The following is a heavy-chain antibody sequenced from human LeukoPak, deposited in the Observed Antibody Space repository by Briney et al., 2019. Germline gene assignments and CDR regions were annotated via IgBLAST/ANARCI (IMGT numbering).Heavy chain of an antibody. CDR2: ISAYNGNT. CDR1: GYTFTSYG. J-gene: IGHJ4*02. Sequence: APVKVSCKASGYTFTSYGISWVRQAPGQGLEWMGWISAYNGNTNYAQKLQGRATMTTDTSTSTAYMELRSLRSDDTAVYYCARATHIIAAAGTYGYWGQGTLVTVSS. CDR3: ARATHIIAAAGTYGY. D-gene: IGHD6-13*01. V-gene: IGHV1-18*01.